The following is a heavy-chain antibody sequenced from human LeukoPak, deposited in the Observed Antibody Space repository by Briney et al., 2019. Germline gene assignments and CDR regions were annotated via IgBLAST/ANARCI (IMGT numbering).Heavy chain of an antibody. CDR1: GFTFSRYS. D-gene: IGHD3-9*01. Sequence: GGSLRLSCAASGFTFSRYSMTWVRQAPGKGLEWVSYISSSSTIYYADSVKGRFTISRDNAKNSLYLQMNSLRAEDTAVYYCARDILTGSQSRFQHWGQGTLVTVSS. V-gene: IGHV3-48*04. CDR3: ARDILTGSQSRFQH. CDR2: ISSSSTI. J-gene: IGHJ1*01.